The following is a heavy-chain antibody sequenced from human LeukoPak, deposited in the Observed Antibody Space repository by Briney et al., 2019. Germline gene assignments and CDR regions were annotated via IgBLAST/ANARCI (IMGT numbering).Heavy chain of an antibody. D-gene: IGHD6-13*01. CDR3: ARGGELVPSWGGGHEIDY. V-gene: IGHV1-69*04. CDR2: IIPILGIA. Sequence: ASVKVSCKASGGTFSSYAISWVRQAPGQGLEWMGRIIPILGIANYAQKFQGRVTITADKSTSTAYMELSSLRSEDTAVYYCARGGELVPSWGGGHEIDYWGQGTLVTVSS. CDR1: GGTFSSYA. J-gene: IGHJ4*02.